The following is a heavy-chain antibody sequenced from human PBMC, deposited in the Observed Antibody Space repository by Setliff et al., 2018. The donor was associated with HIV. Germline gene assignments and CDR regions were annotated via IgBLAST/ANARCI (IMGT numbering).Heavy chain of an antibody. J-gene: IGHJ4*02. D-gene: IGHD1-26*01. Sequence: SETLSLTCAVSGYSISSGYYWAWIRQSPGKGLDWIGSIHHSGTTYYNPSLKSRVPISVDTTKNQVSLQVNSVTAVDTAVYYCARVPHRVVGTTTLLYHFDYWGRGTLVTVSS. CDR1: GYSISSGYY. CDR2: IHHSGTT. V-gene: IGHV4-38-2*01. CDR3: ARVPHRVVGTTTLLYHFDY.